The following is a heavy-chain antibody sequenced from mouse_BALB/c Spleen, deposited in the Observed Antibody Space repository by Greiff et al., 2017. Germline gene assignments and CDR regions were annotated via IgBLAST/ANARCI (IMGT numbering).Heavy chain of an antibody. CDR1: GFSLTSYG. D-gene: IGHD2-1*01. J-gene: IGHJ1*01. V-gene: IGHV2-9*02. CDR3: ARGDGNYLHWYFDV. Sequence: VKLMESGPGLVAPSQSLSITCTVSGFSLTSYGVHWVRQPPGKGLEWLGVIWAGGSTNYNSALMSRLSISKDNSKSQVFLKMNSLQTDDTAMYYCARGDGNYLHWYFDVWGAGTTVTVSS. CDR2: IWAGGST.